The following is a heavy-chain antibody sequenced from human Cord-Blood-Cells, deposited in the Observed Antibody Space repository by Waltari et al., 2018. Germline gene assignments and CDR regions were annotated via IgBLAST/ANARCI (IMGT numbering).Heavy chain of an antibody. CDR2: INPNRGGT. D-gene: IGHD5-18*01. CDR1: GYTFTGYY. CDR3: ARDWGYSYGWYFDL. V-gene: IGHV1-2*02. J-gene: IGHJ2*01. Sequence: QVQLVQSGAEVKKPGASVKVSCKASGYTFTGYYMHWVRQAPGQGLEWMGWINPNRGGTNYAQKFQGRVTMTRDTSISTAYMELSRLRSDDTAVYYCARDWGYSYGWYFDLWGRGTLVTVSS.